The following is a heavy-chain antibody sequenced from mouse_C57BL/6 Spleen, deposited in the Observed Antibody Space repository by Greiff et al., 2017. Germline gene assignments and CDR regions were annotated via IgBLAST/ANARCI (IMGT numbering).Heavy chain of an antibody. D-gene: IGHD4-1*01. CDR2: IRSNSNNYAT. CDR1: GFSFTTYA. J-gene: IGHJ4*01. V-gene: IGHV10-1*01. CDR3: VRQDWGLYYYAMDY. Sequence: EVKLMESGGGLVQPKGSLKISCAASGFSFTTYAMNWVRQAPGKGLEWVARIRSNSNNYATYYADSVKDRFTISKADSASMLYLQMNNMTNEDTAMYYCVRQDWGLYYYAMDYWGQGTSVTVSA.